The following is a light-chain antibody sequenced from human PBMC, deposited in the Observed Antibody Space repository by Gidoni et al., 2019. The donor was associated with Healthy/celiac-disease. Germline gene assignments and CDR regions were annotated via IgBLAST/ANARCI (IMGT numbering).Light chain of an antibody. CDR3: QQYNSYPCS. CDR2: KAS. J-gene: IGKJ2*04. CDR1: QSISSL. Sequence: DIQMTQSPSTLSASVGDRVTITFRASQSISSLLAWYQQKPGKAPKLLIYKASSLESGVPSRFSGSGSGTEFTLTISSLQPDDFATYYCQQYNSYPCSFGQGTKLEIK. V-gene: IGKV1-5*03.